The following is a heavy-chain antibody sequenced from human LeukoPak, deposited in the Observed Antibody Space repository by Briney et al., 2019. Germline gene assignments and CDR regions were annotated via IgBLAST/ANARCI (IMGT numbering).Heavy chain of an antibody. J-gene: IGHJ5*02. CDR2: INPNSGGT. Sequence: ASVKVSCKASGYTFTGYYMHWVRQAPGQGLEWMGWINPNSGGTNYAQKFQGRVTMTRDTSISTAYMELSRLRSDDTAVYYCARELPAASSGWFDPWGQGTLATVSS. V-gene: IGHV1-2*02. CDR1: GYTFTGYY. D-gene: IGHD2-2*01. CDR3: ARELPAASSGWFDP.